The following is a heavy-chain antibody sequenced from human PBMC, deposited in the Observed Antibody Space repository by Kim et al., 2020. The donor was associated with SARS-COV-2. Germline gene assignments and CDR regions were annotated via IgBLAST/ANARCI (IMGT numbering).Heavy chain of an antibody. CDR3: ARPSFGEPIGFDY. Sequence: YSPSFQGQVTISADKSISTAYLQWSSLKASDTAMYYCARPSFGEPIGFDYWGQGTLVTVSS. D-gene: IGHD3-10*01. J-gene: IGHJ4*02. V-gene: IGHV5-51*01.